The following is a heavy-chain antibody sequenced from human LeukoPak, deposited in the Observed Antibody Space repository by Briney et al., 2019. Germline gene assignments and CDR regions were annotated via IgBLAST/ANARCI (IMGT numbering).Heavy chain of an antibody. D-gene: IGHD3-10*01. Sequence: GGSLRLSCAASGFSFTSYGMHWVRQAPGKGLEWVALITYDGYYKYYSDSVKGRFTIYSDTSKNTLYLQMSSLRAEDTAVYYCARDLSPVVRASPMGYWGQGTLVTVSS. J-gene: IGHJ4*02. CDR2: ITYDGYYK. CDR1: GFSFTSYG. CDR3: ARDLSPVVRASPMGY. V-gene: IGHV3-30*03.